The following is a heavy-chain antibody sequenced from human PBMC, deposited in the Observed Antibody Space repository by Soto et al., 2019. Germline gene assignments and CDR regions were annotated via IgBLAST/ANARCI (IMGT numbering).Heavy chain of an antibody. CDR3: AKGLYGSGSYRSDAFDI. D-gene: IGHD3-10*01. Sequence: GGSLRLSCAASGFTFSSYAMSWVRQAPGKGLEWVSAISGSGGSTYYADSVKGRFTISRDNSKNTLDLQMNSLRAEDTAVYYCAKGLYGSGSYRSDAFDIWGQGTMVTISS. CDR1: GFTFSSYA. V-gene: IGHV3-23*01. CDR2: ISGSGGST. J-gene: IGHJ3*02.